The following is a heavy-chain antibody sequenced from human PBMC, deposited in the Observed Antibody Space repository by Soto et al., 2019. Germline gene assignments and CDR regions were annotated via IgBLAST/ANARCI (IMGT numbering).Heavy chain of an antibody. CDR3: AKAPPLSPYDSSGSSPPHFDY. CDR1: GFTFSSYA. Sequence: PGGSLRLSCAASGFTFSSYAMSWVRQAPGKGLEWVSDISGSGGSTYYADSVKGRFTISRDNSKNTLYLQMNSLRAEDTAVYYCAKAPPLSPYDSSGSSPPHFDYWGQGTLVTVSS. J-gene: IGHJ4*02. CDR2: ISGSGGST. D-gene: IGHD3-22*01. V-gene: IGHV3-23*01.